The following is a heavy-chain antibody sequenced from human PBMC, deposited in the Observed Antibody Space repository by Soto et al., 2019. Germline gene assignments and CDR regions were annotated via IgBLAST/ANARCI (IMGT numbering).Heavy chain of an antibody. V-gene: IGHV4-59*02. CDR1: GDSVTTHY. Sequence: SETLSLTCSFSGDSVTTHYLTWIRQSPERGLEWIGDMHHSGSTNYNPSLKSRVTISVDTSKNQFSLKLSSVTAADTAVYYCARDVTYYYDSSGPGYNWFDPWGQGTLVTVSS. CDR3: ARDVTYYYDSSGPGYNWFDP. D-gene: IGHD3-22*01. J-gene: IGHJ5*02. CDR2: MHHSGST.